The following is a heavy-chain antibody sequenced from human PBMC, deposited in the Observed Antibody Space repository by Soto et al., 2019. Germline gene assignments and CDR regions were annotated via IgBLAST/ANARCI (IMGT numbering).Heavy chain of an antibody. CDR1: GFTFSSYA. D-gene: IGHD1-7*01. CDR2: ISGSGGCT. V-gene: IGHV3-23*01. J-gene: IGHJ4*02. CDR3: ARDGIAGTAFRGYLDY. Sequence: GGSLRLSCAASGFTFSSYAMSWVRQAPGKGLEWVSAISGSGGCTYYADSVKGWFTISRDNSKNTLYLQMNSLRDDDTAVYWCARDGIAGTAFRGYLDYWGQGSLVTV.